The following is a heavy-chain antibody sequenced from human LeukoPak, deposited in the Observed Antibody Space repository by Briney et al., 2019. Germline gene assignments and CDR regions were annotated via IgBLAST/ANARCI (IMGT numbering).Heavy chain of an antibody. Sequence: ASVKVSCKASGYTFTDYYMHWVRQAPGQGFEWMGWINPDDGDTNYAQKFQGRVTMTRDTSISTAHMEVSRLRSDGTAVYYCARANFLYCSSTTCLFDYWGQGTLVTVSS. CDR1: GYTFTDYY. V-gene: IGHV1-2*02. D-gene: IGHD2-2*01. CDR3: ARANFLYCSSTTCLFDY. J-gene: IGHJ4*02. CDR2: INPDDGDT.